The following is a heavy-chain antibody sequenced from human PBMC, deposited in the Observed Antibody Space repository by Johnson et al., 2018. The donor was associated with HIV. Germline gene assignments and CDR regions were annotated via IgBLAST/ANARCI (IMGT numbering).Heavy chain of an antibody. CDR3: TTDVPGGPYYNAFDI. D-gene: IGHD1-26*01. J-gene: IGHJ3*02. CDR2: IKSKTEDGTT. V-gene: IGHV3-15*01. CDR1: GFTFSNAW. Sequence: VQLVESGGGLVKPGGSLRLSCAASGFTFSNAWMSWVCQAPGKGLEWVGRIKSKTEDGTTDYAAPMKGRFTISRDDSKNTLFLQVNSLKSEDTAVYYCTTDVPGGPYYNAFDIWGQGTMVTVSS.